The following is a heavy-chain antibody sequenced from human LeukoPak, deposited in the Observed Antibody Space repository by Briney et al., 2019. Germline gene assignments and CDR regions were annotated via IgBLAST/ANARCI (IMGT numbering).Heavy chain of an antibody. CDR1: GGSISSSNYY. CDR2: IYTSEST. J-gene: IGHJ3*02. V-gene: IGHV4-61*02. CDR3: ARDRPSGGYYDSSGYPFDI. D-gene: IGHD3-22*01. Sequence: PSETLSLTCSVSGGSISSSNYYWSWIRQPAGKGLEWIGRIYTSESTNYNPSLKSRVTISVDTSKNQFSLKLSSVTAADTAVYYCARDRPSGGYYDSSGYPFDIWGQGTMVTVSS.